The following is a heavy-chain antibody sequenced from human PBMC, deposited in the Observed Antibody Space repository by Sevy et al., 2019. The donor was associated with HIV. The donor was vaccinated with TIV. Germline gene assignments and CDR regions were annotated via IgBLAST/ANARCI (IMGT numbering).Heavy chain of an antibody. J-gene: IGHJ4*02. Sequence: ETLSLTCTVSDDSISSGYYWGWIRQPPGKGLEWIGSIYHTGSTYYNPSLKSRVIISVDTSKNQFSLKLSSVTAADTAVYYCARRTIAARPRDYWGQGTLVTVSS. CDR2: IYHTGST. CDR3: ARRTIAARPRDY. V-gene: IGHV4-38-2*02. CDR1: DDSISSGYY. D-gene: IGHD6-6*01.